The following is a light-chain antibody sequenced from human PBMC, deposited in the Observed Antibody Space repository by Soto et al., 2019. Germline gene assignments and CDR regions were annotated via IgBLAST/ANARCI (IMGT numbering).Light chain of an antibody. Sequence: DIQMTQSPSTLSASVGDRVTITCRASQSISSWLAWYQQKQGKAPKLLIYDASSLKSGVPSRFSGSGSGTEFTLTISSLQPDDFATYYCQHYNSYSEAFGQGTKVDIK. V-gene: IGKV1-5*01. J-gene: IGKJ1*01. CDR3: QHYNSYSEA. CDR1: QSISSW. CDR2: DAS.